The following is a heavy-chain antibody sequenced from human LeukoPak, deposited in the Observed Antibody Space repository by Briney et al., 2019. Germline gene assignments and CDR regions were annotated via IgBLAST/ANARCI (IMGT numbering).Heavy chain of an antibody. CDR3: AKDPPRGGEWLLGTYFDF. CDR1: EFTFSSFG. D-gene: IGHD3-3*01. Sequence: PGGSLRLSCAASEFTFSSFGMHWVRQAPGKGLEWVAVISSDGSNKYYADSVKGRFTISRDNSKNTLYLQMNSLRAEDTAVYYCAKDPPRGGEWLLGTYFDFWGQGTLVTVSS. CDR2: ISSDGSNK. J-gene: IGHJ4*02. V-gene: IGHV3-30*18.